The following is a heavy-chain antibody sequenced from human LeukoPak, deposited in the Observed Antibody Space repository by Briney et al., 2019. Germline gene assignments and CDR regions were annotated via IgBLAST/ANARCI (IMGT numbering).Heavy chain of an antibody. V-gene: IGHV4-4*07. J-gene: IGHJ6*03. D-gene: IGHD6-13*01. CDR1: GGSISSYY. Sequence: SETLSLTCTVSGGSISSYYWSWIRQPAGKGLEWIGRIYTSGSTNYNPSLKSRVTMSVDTSKNQFSLKLSSVTDADTAVYYCARDSRYSSSWYRRYYYYMDVWGKGPRSPSP. CDR3: ARDSRYSSSWYRRYYYYMDV. CDR2: IYTSGST.